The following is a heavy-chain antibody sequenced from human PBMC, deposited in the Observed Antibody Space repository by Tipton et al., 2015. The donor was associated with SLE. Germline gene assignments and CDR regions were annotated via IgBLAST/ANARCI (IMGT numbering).Heavy chain of an antibody. CDR2: MNPNSGNT. CDR1: GYTFTSYD. Sequence: QVQLVQSGAEVKKPGASVKVSCKASGYTFTSYDINWARQATGQGLEWMGWMNPNSGNTGYAQKFQGRVTMTRNTSISTAYMELSSLRSEDTAVYYCATRITMVQGAGGWGQGTLVTVSS. J-gene: IGHJ4*02. CDR3: ATRITMVQGAGG. V-gene: IGHV1-8*01. D-gene: IGHD3-10*01.